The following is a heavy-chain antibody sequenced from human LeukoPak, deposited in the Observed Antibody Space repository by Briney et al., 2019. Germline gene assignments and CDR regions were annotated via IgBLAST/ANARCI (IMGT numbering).Heavy chain of an antibody. CDR1: GGSISSSSYY. J-gene: IGHJ4*02. CDR2: IYYSGST. CDR3: ARHYTLPYGSGSYYIFDY. Sequence: SETLSLTCTVSGGSISSSSYYWGWIRQPPGKGLEWIGSIYYSGSTYYNPSLKSRVTISVDTSKNQFSLKLSSVTAADTAVYYCARHYTLPYGSGSYYIFDYWGQGTLVTVSS. V-gene: IGHV4-39*01. D-gene: IGHD3-10*01.